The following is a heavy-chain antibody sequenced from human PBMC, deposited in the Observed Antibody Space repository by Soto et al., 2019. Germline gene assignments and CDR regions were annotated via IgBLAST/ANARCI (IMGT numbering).Heavy chain of an antibody. CDR1: GGSISSGGYY. CDR2: IYYSGST. V-gene: IGHV4-31*03. CDR3: ARGTPPYRAAAGIFDY. Sequence: QVQLQESGPGLVKPSQTLSLTCTVSGGSISSGGYYWSWIRQHPGKGLEWIGYIYYSGSTYYNPSLKRRVTISVDTSKNQFSLKLSSVTAADTAVYYCARGTPPYRAAAGIFDYWGQGTLVTVSS. J-gene: IGHJ4*02. D-gene: IGHD6-13*01.